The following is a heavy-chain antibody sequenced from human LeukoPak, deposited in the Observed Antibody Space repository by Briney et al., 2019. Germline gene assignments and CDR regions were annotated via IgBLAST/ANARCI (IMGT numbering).Heavy chain of an antibody. Sequence: SETLSLTCAVSGGSISSGGYSWSWIRQPPGKGLEWIGYIYHSGSTYYNPSLKSRVTISVDRSKNQFSLKLSSVTAADTAVYYCTREDRPFCPFAYWGQGVLVTVSS. CDR1: GGSISSGGYS. J-gene: IGHJ4*02. D-gene: IGHD3-22*01. CDR3: TREDRPFCPFAY. V-gene: IGHV4-30-2*01. CDR2: IYHSGST.